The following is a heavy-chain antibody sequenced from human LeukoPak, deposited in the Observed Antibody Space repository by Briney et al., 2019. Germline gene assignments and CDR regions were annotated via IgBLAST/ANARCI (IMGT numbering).Heavy chain of an antibody. CDR1: GDSISNYD. J-gene: IGHJ4*02. CDR3: ARGRCRNSGCRPYFDY. CDR2: IYYSEST. Sequence: PSETLSLTCTVSGDSISNYDWSWIRQPPGKGLEWIGNIYYSESTNYNPSLKSRVTISTDTSKSQFSLNLRSVTAEDTGIYYCARGRCRNSGCRPYFDYWGQGTQVTVSS. V-gene: IGHV4-59*01. D-gene: IGHD2/OR15-2a*01.